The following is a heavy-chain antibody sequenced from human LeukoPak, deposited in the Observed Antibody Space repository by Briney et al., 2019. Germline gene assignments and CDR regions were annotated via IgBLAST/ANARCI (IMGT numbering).Heavy chain of an antibody. CDR2: IYYSGST. CDR3: ARDEGGYCSGGSCYVF. Sequence: SSETLSLTCTVSGGSISSYYWSWIRQPPGKGLEWIGYIYYSGSTYYNPSLKSRVTMSIDTSKNQFSLKLSSVTAADTAVYYCARDEGGYCSGGSCYVFWGQGTLVTVSS. CDR1: GGSISSYY. J-gene: IGHJ4*02. V-gene: IGHV4-59*12. D-gene: IGHD2-15*01.